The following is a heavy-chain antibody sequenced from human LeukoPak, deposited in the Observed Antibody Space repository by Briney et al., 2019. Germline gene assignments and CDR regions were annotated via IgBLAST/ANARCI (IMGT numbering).Heavy chain of an antibody. J-gene: IGHJ4*02. Sequence: SETLSLTCTVSGGSTSSSSHYWGWIRQPPGKGLEWIGRIYTSGSTNYNPSLKSRVTMSVDTSKNQFSLKLSSVTAADTAVYYCARVGSSWYSFDYWGQRTLVTVSS. D-gene: IGHD6-13*01. CDR1: GGSTSSSSHY. CDR2: IYTSGST. V-gene: IGHV4-39*07. CDR3: ARVGSSWYSFDY.